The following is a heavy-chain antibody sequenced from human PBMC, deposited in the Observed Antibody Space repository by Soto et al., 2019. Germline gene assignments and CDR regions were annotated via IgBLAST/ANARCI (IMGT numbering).Heavy chain of an antibody. V-gene: IGHV4-34*01. CDR2: INHSGNT. D-gene: IGHD3-9*01. J-gene: IGHJ6*03. CDR1: GGTFSGYY. Sequence: ASETLSLTCAVYGGTFSGYYWSWIRQPPGKGLEWIGEINHSGNTNYNPSHKSRVTISVDKSKNKFSLKLSSVPAADTAVYYCASQGLPYFDWSPTPLYYMDVWGKGTTVTVSS. CDR3: ASQGLPYFDWSPTPLYYMDV.